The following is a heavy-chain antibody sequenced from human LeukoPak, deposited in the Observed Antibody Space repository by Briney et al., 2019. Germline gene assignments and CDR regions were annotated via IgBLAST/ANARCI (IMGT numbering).Heavy chain of an antibody. CDR2: IKDDGSEK. CDR1: GFTFSSYA. J-gene: IGHJ3*02. D-gene: IGHD6-13*01. V-gene: IGHV3-7*01. Sequence: SGGSLRLSCAASGFTFSSYAMSWVRQAPGKGLEWVASIKDDGSEKYYMDSVKGRLTISRDNAKNSMSLQMNSLRAEDTAVYYCAPLNWVYPDGFDIWGQGTMVTVSS. CDR3: APLNWVYPDGFDI.